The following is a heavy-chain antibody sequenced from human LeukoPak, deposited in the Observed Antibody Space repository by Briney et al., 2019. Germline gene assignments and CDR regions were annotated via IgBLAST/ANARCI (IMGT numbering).Heavy chain of an antibody. J-gene: IGHJ5*02. V-gene: IGHV3-30*04. CDR2: ISYDGSNK. CDR1: GFTFSSYA. CDR3: ANRAPS. Sequence: GGSLRLSCAASGFTFSSYAMHWVRQAPGKGLEWVAVISYDGSNKYYADSVKGRFTISRDNSKNTLYLQMNSLRAEDTAICYCANRAPSWGQGTLVTVSS.